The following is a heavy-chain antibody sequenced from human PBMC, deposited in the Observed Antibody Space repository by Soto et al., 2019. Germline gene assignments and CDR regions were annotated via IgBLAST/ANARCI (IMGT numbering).Heavy chain of an antibody. V-gene: IGHV4-4*02. Sequence: QGQLQESGPGLVKPSGTLSLPCAVSGGSISRDKGGSWVRQPPGKGLEWIGEIHHSGRTNYNPSLKSRVTILVEKSKNQVSLELSSMTAADTAVYYCARGGDWQFDYWGQGTLVTVSS. CDR2: IHHSGRT. CDR1: GGSISRDKG. D-gene: IGHD2-21*02. J-gene: IGHJ4*02. CDR3: ARGGDWQFDY.